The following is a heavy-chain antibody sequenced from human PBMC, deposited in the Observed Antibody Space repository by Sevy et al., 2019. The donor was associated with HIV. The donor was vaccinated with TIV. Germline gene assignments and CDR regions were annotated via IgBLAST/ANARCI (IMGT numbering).Heavy chain of an antibody. CDR2: ISYDGSNK. Sequence: GGSLRLSCAASGFTFSSYGMHWVRQAPGKGLEWVAVISYDGSNKYYADSVKGRFTISRDNSKNTLYLQMNSLRAEDTAVYCCAKGNGDYYDSSGGPDYWGQGTLVTVSS. V-gene: IGHV3-30*18. CDR1: GFTFSSYG. CDR3: AKGNGDYYDSSGGPDY. J-gene: IGHJ4*02. D-gene: IGHD3-22*01.